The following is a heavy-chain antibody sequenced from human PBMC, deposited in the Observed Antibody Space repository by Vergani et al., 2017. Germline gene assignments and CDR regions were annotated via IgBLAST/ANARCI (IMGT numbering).Heavy chain of an antibody. D-gene: IGHD2-2*01. V-gene: IGHV3-53*04. CDR1: GFTVSSNY. Sequence: EVQLVESGGGLVQPGGSLRLSCAASGFTVSSNYMSWVRQAPGKGLEWVSVIYSGGSTYYADSVKGRFTISRHNSKNTLYLQMNSLRAEDTAVYYCAKDICSSTSCYVADYWGQGTLVTVSS. CDR2: IYSGGST. CDR3: AKDICSSTSCYVADY. J-gene: IGHJ4*02.